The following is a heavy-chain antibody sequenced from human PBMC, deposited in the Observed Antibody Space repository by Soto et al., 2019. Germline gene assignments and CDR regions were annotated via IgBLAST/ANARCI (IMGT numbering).Heavy chain of an antibody. CDR2: IWYDGNNK. J-gene: IGHJ4*02. Sequence: LRLSCAASGFTFTNYGMHWVRQAPGKGLEWVAVIWYDGNNKYYADSVKGRFAISKDNSQNTLYLQMNNLGPEDTAVYYCTRDPYGGSRYYFDSWGQGTLVTVSS. CDR1: GFTFTNYG. V-gene: IGHV3-33*01. D-gene: IGHD1-26*01. CDR3: TRDPYGGSRYYFDS.